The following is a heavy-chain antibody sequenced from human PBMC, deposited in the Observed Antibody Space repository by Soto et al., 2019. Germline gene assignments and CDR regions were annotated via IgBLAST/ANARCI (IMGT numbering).Heavy chain of an antibody. J-gene: IGHJ5*02. CDR2: INPISGGT. Sequence: ASVKVSCKASGYRFTGYYVHWVRQAPGQGLEWMGWINPISGGTSYAQNFQGWVNVTRDTAISTAYMELRSLKFDDTAVYYCARGSDFWSGFLDLWGQGTLVTVSS. V-gene: IGHV1-2*04. CDR3: ARGSDFWSGFLDL. D-gene: IGHD3-3*01. CDR1: GYRFTGYY.